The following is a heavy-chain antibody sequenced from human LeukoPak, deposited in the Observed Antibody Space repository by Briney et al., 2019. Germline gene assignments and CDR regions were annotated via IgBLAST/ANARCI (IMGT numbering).Heavy chain of an antibody. D-gene: IGHD6-13*01. CDR2: IYYNGST. CDR3: GRGSTWYRDLDY. Sequence: SETLSLTCTISGGSISSPNYYWGWIRQPPTKGLEWIGSIYYNGSTYYNPSLKSRVTISADTSKNQFSLKLSSVTAADTAVYYCGRGSTWYRDLDYWGQGTLVIVSS. V-gene: IGHV4-39*01. CDR1: GGSISSPNYY. J-gene: IGHJ4*02.